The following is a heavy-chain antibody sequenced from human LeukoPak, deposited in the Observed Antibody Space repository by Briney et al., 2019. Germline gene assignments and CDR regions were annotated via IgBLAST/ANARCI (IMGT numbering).Heavy chain of an antibody. CDR2: IWCDGSNK. V-gene: IGHV3-33*01. Sequence: GGSLRLSCAASGFTFSSYGMHWVRQAPGKGLEWVAVIWCDGSNKYYADSVKGRFTISRDNSKNTLYLLMNSLRAEDTAVYYCARKAADFDYWGQGTLVTVSS. CDR3: ARKAADFDY. J-gene: IGHJ4*02. CDR1: GFTFSSYG. D-gene: IGHD6-25*01.